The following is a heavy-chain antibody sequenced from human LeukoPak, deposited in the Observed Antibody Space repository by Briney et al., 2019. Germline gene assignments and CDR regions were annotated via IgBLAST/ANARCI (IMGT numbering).Heavy chain of an antibody. J-gene: IGHJ6*02. CDR3: ARGSLPGGSSLSERYYYYYYGMDV. CDR2: IIPIFGTA. Sequence: GASVTVSCTASGGTFSSYAISWVRQAPGQGLEWMGGIIPIFGTANYAQKFQGRVTITADESTSTAYMELSSLRSEDTAVYYCARGSLPGGSSLSERYYYYYYGMDVWGQGTTVTVSS. CDR1: GGTFSSYA. D-gene: IGHD6-6*01. V-gene: IGHV1-69*13.